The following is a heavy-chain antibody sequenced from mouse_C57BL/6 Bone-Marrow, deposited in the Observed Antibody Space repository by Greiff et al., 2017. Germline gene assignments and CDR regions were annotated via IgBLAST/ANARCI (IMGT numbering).Heavy chain of an antibody. D-gene: IGHD2-4*01. Sequence: QVQLQQSGAELVRPGASVKLSCKASGYTFTDYYINWVKQRPGQGLEWIARIYPGSGNTYYNEKLKGKATLTAEKSSSTAYMQLSSLTSEDSAVYFCARGDYDNYWGQGTTLTVSS. CDR1: GYTFTDYY. CDR3: ARGDYDNY. J-gene: IGHJ2*01. CDR2: IYPGSGNT. V-gene: IGHV1-76*01.